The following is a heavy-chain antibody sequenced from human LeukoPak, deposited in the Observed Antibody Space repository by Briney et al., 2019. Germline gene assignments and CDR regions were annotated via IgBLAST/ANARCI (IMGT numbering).Heavy chain of an antibody. CDR2: INAYNGNT. Sequence: ASVKVSCKASGYTFTSYGIGWVRQAPGQGLEWMGWINAYNGNTNYAQKFQGRVTMTTDTSTSTAYMELRSLRSDDTAVYYCARDLAARPSLGIDYWGQGTLVTVSS. CDR3: ARDLAARPSLGIDY. J-gene: IGHJ4*02. V-gene: IGHV1-18*01. CDR1: GYTFTSYG. D-gene: IGHD6-6*01.